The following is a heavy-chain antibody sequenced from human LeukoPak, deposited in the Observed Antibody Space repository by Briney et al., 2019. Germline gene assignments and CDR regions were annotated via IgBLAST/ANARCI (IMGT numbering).Heavy chain of an antibody. D-gene: IGHD2-15*01. CDR3: ADSDGYYYDV. V-gene: IGHV3-30-3*01. Sequence: GGSLRLSCVASGFTSGFTFSYYAMHWVRQAPGKGLEWVAFISNDGGNRYFANSVKGRFTISRDNSKNTVYLQMNSLGAEDTAAYYCADSDGYYYDVWGQGTLVTVS. J-gene: IGHJ4*02. CDR2: ISNDGGNR. CDR1: GFTFSYYA.